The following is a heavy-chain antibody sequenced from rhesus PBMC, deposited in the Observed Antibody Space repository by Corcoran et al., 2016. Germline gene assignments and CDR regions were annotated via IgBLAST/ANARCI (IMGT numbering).Heavy chain of an antibody. CDR2: IYGSGSST. D-gene: IGHD6-31*01. V-gene: IGHV4-169*02. J-gene: IGHJ4*01. CDR3: ASEGYSSGLDF. CDR1: GGSISSSY. Sequence: QLQLQESGPGLVKPSETLSVTCAVSGGSISSSYWSWIRQAHGKGLEWIGYIYGSGSSTTYNPALKSRVTLAVDTSKNQLSLKLSAVTAAYTAVYYCASEGYSSGLDFWGQGVLVTVSS.